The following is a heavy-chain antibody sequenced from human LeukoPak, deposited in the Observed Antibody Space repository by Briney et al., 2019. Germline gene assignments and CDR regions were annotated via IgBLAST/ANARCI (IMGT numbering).Heavy chain of an antibody. Sequence: GGSLRLSCAASGFTFSSYEMNWVRQAPGKGLEWVSYISSSGSTIYYADSVKGRFTISRDNAKNSLYLQMNSLRAEDTAVYYCAKERCSGGSCYFDYWGQGTLVTVSS. CDR1: GFTFSSYE. V-gene: IGHV3-48*03. J-gene: IGHJ4*02. CDR3: AKERCSGGSCYFDY. CDR2: ISSSGSTI. D-gene: IGHD2-15*01.